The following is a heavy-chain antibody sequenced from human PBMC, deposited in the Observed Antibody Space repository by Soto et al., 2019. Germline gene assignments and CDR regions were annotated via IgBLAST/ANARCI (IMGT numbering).Heavy chain of an antibody. V-gene: IGHV3-30*18. CDR1: GFTFSSCG. CDR3: AKEQSYGYWRTADY. J-gene: IGHJ4*02. CDR2: VTYEESEK. D-gene: IGHD6-25*01. Sequence: PGGSLRLSCAASGFTFSSCGMHWVRQAPGKGLEWVAVVTYEESEKYYADSVKGRSTISRDNSKNTVYLQMNSLRVEDTAVYYCAKEQSYGYWRTADYWGQGTLVTVSS.